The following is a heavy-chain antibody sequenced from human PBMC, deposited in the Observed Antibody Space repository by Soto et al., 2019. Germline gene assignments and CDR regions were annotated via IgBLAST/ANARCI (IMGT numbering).Heavy chain of an antibody. J-gene: IGHJ6*04. V-gene: IGHV3-33*01. CDR1: GFTFSSYG. Sequence: QVQLVESGGGVVQPGRSLRLSCAASGFTFSSYGMHWVRQAPGKGLEWVAVIWYDGSNKYYADSVKGRFTISRDNSKHTLYLQMHSRRAEDTAVDYCAREVQQWLPFEYDSGMDVWGKGTTVTVSS. D-gene: IGHD6-19*01. CDR3: AREVQQWLPFEYDSGMDV. CDR2: IWYDGSNK.